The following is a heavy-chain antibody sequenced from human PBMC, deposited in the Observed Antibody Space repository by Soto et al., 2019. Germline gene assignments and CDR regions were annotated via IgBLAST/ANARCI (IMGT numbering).Heavy chain of an antibody. V-gene: IGHV5-10-1*01. CDR2: IDPSDSYT. D-gene: IGHD4-17*01. J-gene: IGHJ6*02. Sequence: RGESLKISCKASGYTFTNYWISWVRQMPGKGLEWMGRIDPSDSYTNYNPSFEGHVTISADKSISTAYLQWSSLKASDAAMYFCSRRIRSPPGLSHAMDGWGQGTTGTGSS. CDR1: GYTFTNYW. CDR3: SRRIRSPPGLSHAMDG.